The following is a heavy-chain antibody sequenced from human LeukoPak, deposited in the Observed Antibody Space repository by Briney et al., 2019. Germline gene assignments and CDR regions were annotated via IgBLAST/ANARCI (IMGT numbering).Heavy chain of an antibody. V-gene: IGHV3-23*01. Sequence: PGGSLRLSCAASGFPFSTYAMGWVRQAPGKGLEWVSGISGSGGSTYYPDSVKGRFTISRDNSKNTLYLQMNSLRAEDTAVYYCAKDGPSSSWSPVYYFDYWGQGTLVTVSS. CDR1: GFPFSTYA. J-gene: IGHJ4*02. CDR3: AKDGPSSSWSPVYYFDY. D-gene: IGHD6-13*01. CDR2: ISGSGGST.